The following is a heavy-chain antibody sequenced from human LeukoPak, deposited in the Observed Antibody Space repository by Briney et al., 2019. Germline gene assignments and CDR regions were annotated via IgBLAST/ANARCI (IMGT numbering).Heavy chain of an antibody. Sequence: PSETLSLTCSVSGDSISSRDYYWSWIRQPPGKGLEWIGYIYYSGSTSYNPSLKSRVTISVDTSKNQFSLRLSSVTAADTAVYYCARVTPLLGYAFDYWGQGTLVTVSS. CDR3: ARVTPLLGYAFDY. CDR1: GDSISSRDYY. J-gene: IGHJ4*02. V-gene: IGHV4-30-4*02. D-gene: IGHD5-12*01. CDR2: IYYSGST.